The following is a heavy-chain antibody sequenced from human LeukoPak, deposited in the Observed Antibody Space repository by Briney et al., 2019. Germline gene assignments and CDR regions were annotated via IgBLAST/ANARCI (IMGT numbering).Heavy chain of an antibody. CDR2: INSDGSNT. Sequence: PGGSLRLSCAASGFTFSSYGMHWVRQAPGKGLVCVSRINSDGSNTTYAASVKGRFTISRDNAMNTLYLQMNSLRAEDTAVYYCARGASSSSSYYFYYMDVWGKGTTVTVSS. CDR1: GFTFSSYG. D-gene: IGHD6-6*01. CDR3: ARGASSSSSYYFYYMDV. V-gene: IGHV3-74*01. J-gene: IGHJ6*03.